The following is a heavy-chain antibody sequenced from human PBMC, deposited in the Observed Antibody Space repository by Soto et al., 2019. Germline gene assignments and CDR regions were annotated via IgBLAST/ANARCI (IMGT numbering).Heavy chain of an antibody. J-gene: IGHJ4*02. D-gene: IGHD6-19*01. CDR2: ISGSGGST. CDR3: AKPRGSSGWYGYYFDY. CDR1: GFTFSSYA. Sequence: GGSLRLSCAASGFTFSSYAMSWVRQAPGKGLEWVSAISGSGGSTYYADSVKGRFTISRDNSKNTLYLQMNSLRAEDTAVYYCAKPRGSSGWYGYYFDYWGQGTLVTVSS. V-gene: IGHV3-23*01.